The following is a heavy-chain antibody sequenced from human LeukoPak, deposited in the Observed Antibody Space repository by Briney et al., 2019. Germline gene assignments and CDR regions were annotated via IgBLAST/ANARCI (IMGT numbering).Heavy chain of an antibody. J-gene: IGHJ5*02. V-gene: IGHV3-30*18. Sequence: GGSLRLSCAASGFTFSSYGMHWVRQAPGKGLEWVAVISYDGSNKYYADSVKGRFTISRDNSKNTLYLQMNSLRAEDTAVYYCAKAPYYGSGSGPWGQGTLVTVSS. CDR2: ISYDGSNK. CDR1: GFTFSSYG. CDR3: AKAPYYGSGSGP. D-gene: IGHD3-10*01.